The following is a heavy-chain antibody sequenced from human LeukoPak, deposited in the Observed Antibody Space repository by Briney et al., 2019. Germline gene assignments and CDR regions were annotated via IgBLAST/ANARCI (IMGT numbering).Heavy chain of an antibody. J-gene: IGHJ4*02. Sequence: GGSLRLSCAASGFTFSTYWMHWVRQVPGKGLVWVSRINSDGTRINYADSVKGRFTISRDNAKNMLYLHMNSLRAEDTAVYYCTANFDYWGQGTRVTVSS. CDR2: INSDGTRI. CDR3: TANFDY. V-gene: IGHV3-74*01. CDR1: GFTFSTYW.